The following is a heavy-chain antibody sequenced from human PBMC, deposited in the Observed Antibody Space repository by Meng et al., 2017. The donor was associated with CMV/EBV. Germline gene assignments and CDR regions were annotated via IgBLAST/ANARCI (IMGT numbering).Heavy chain of an antibody. Sequence: QVQLVQSGAEVKKPGASVKVSCKASSYTFTSYGISWVRQAPGQGLEWMGWISAYNGSTSYAQKFQGRVTMTRDTSTSTVYMELSSLRSEDTAVYYCARDPHSGWLDYWGQGTLVTVSS. D-gene: IGHD6-19*01. CDR2: ISAYNGST. V-gene: IGHV1-18*01. CDR1: SYTFTSYG. J-gene: IGHJ4*02. CDR3: ARDPHSGWLDY.